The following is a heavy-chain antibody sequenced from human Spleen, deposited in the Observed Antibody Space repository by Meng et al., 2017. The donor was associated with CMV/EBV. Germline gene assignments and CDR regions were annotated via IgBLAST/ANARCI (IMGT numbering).Heavy chain of an antibody. J-gene: IGHJ4*02. CDR2: INHSGST. D-gene: IGHD1-26*01. Sequence: GSMRLSCAVSGASFSDFYWSWIRQSPGRGLEWIGEINHSGSTNYSPSLKSRVTMSLDTSKRQFSLQLKSVTAADTAIYYCAREWGASYPYLDYWSPGTLVTVSS. V-gene: IGHV4-34*01. CDR1: GASFSDFY. CDR3: AREWGASYPYLDY.